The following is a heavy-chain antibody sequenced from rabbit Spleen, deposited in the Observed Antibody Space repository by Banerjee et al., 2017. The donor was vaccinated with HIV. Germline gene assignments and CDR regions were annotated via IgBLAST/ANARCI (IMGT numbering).Heavy chain of an antibody. D-gene: IGHD1-1*01. CDR1: GVSFSGDSY. CDR2: IYAGSSGNT. CDR3: ARDLVAVIGWNFNL. J-gene: IGHJ4*01. Sequence: QLLEESGGDLVKPGASLTLTCIASGVSFSGDSYMCWVRQAPGKGLEWIACIYAGSSGNTYYASWAKDRFTISKSSSTTVTLQMTSLTAADTATYFCARDLVAVIGWNFNLWGPGTLVTVS. V-gene: IGHV1S40*01.